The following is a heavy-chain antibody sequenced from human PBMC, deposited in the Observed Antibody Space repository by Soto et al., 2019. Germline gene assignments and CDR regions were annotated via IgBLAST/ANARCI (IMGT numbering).Heavy chain of an antibody. Sequence: QVQLVESGGGVVQPGRSLRLSCAASGFTFSSYAMHWVRQAPGKGLEWVAVISYDGSNKYYADSVKGRFTISSDNSKNTLYLQMNSLRAEDTAVYYCARDRPGQYYYDSSGFVDPWGQGTLVTVSS. CDR2: ISYDGSNK. D-gene: IGHD3-22*01. V-gene: IGHV3-30-3*01. CDR1: GFTFSSYA. J-gene: IGHJ5*02. CDR3: ARDRPGQYYYDSSGFVDP.